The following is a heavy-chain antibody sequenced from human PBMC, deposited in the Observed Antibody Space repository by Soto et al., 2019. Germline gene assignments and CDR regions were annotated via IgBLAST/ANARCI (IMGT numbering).Heavy chain of an antibody. D-gene: IGHD6-13*01. CDR3: RRSSRYSTDV. J-gene: IGHJ6*02. Sequence: SETLSLTCPVSGDSIRSSSYWGWIRQPPGKGLEWIGSIYSTGNTYYNPSLNSQVTISVDTSKSQFSLNVISVTAADTAVYYCRRSSRYSTDVWGQGTTVTVSS. V-gene: IGHV4-39*01. CDR2: IYSTGNT. CDR1: GDSIRSSSY.